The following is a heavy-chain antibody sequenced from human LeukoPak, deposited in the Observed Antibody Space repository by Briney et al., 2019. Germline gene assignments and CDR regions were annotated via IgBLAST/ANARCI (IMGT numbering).Heavy chain of an antibody. D-gene: IGHD3-10*01. V-gene: IGHV3-30*02. CDR1: GFTFSYYG. CDR2: IRYDGNDK. Sequence: PGGSLRLSCAASGFTFSYYGMHWVRQAPGKGLEWVAFIRYDGNDKFYADSVKGRFAISRDNSKNTLYLQMNSLRAEDTAVYYCAKDLPYSGSGTYQAYWGQGTLVTVSS. J-gene: IGHJ4*02. CDR3: AKDLPYSGSGTYQAY.